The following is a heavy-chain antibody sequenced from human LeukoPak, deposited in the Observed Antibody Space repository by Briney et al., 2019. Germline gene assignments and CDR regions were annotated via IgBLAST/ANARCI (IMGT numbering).Heavy chain of an antibody. CDR2: INHSGST. Sequence: SETLSLTCAVYGGSFSGYYWSWIRQPPGRGLEWIGEINHSGSTNYNPSLKSRVTISVDTSKNQFSLKLSSVTAADTAVYYCARLLRDRRWLQPDYWGQGNLVTVSS. V-gene: IGHV4-34*01. J-gene: IGHJ4*02. D-gene: IGHD5-24*01. CDR3: ARLLRDRRWLQPDY. CDR1: GGSFSGYY.